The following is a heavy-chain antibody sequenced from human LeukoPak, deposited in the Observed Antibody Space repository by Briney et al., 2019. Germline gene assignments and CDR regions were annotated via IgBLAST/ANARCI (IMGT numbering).Heavy chain of an antibody. CDR2: IYTSGST. V-gene: IGHV4-4*07. CDR3: ARDSVGSSGWYAVGNYYYYMDV. J-gene: IGHJ6*03. D-gene: IGHD6-19*01. Sequence: PSETLSLTCTVSGGSISSYYWSWIRQPAGKGLEWIGRIYTSGSTNYNPSLKSRVTMSVDTSKNQFSLKLSSVTAADTAVYYCARDSVGSSGWYAVGNYYYYMDVWGKGTTVTISS. CDR1: GGSISSYY.